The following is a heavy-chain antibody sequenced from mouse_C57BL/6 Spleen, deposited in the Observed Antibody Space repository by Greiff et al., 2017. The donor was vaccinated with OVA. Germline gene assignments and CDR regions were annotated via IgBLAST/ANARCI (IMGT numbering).Heavy chain of an antibody. CDR1: GFTFTDYY. D-gene: IGHD1-1*01. Sequence: EVQLVESGGGLVQPGGSLSLSCAASGFTFTDYYMSWVRQPPGKALEWLGFIRNKANGYTTEYSASVKGRFTISRDNSQSILYLQMNALSAEDSATYYWARYIDYGSSYRWYFDVWGTGTTVTVSS. V-gene: IGHV7-3*01. CDR2: IRNKANGYTT. CDR3: ARYIDYGSSYRWYFDV. J-gene: IGHJ1*03.